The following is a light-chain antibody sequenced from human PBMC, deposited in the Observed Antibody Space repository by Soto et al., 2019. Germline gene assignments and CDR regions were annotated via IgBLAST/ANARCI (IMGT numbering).Light chain of an antibody. CDR2: DAS. J-gene: IGKJ3*01. Sequence: EIVLTQSPATLSLSPGDRATLSCRASQSVSSYLTWYQQKPGQAPRLLIYDASNRATGFPARFSGSGSGTDFSLTISSLEPEDFALYYCRQRSNWPLTFGPGTKVEIK. CDR3: RQRSNWPLT. CDR1: QSVSSY. V-gene: IGKV3-11*01.